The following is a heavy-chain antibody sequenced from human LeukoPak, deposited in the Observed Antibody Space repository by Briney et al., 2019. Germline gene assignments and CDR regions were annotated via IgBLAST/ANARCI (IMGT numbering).Heavy chain of an antibody. J-gene: IGHJ4*02. CDR2: ISSGGSTT. D-gene: IGHD2-2*01. CDR1: GFTFSTYE. Sequence: GGSLRLSCAASGFTFSTYEMNWVRQAPGRGLEWVSYISSGGSTTYYADSVKGRLTISRDNAKNLLYLQMNNLRGDDTAVYYCARRYCSSTSCTLDYWGQGTQVTVSS. CDR3: ARRYCSSTSCTLDY. V-gene: IGHV3-48*03.